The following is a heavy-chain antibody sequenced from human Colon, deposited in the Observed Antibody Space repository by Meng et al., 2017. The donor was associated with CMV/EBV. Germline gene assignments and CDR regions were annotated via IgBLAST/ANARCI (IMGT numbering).Heavy chain of an antibody. D-gene: IGHD3-10*01. V-gene: IGHV3-66*02. CDR3: VREGYYGA. Sequence: GGSLRLSCAASGFTFDDYAMHWVRQAPGKGLEYVSVISSGGNTEYVDSVRGRFTISRDNSKSTLYLHMNSLRVEDTAVYYCVREGYYGAWGQGTLVTVSS. J-gene: IGHJ5*02. CDR2: ISSGGNT. CDR1: GFTFDDYA.